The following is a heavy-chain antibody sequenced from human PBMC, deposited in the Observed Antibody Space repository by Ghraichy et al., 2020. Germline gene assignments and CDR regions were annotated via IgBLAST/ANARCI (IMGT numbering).Heavy chain of an antibody. D-gene: IGHD6-13*01. V-gene: IGHV1-2*02. CDR1: GYTFTGYY. CDR2: INPNSGGT. J-gene: IGHJ6*02. CDR3: ARDLSWVIAAAGGYGMDV. Sequence: ASVKVSCKASGYTFTGYYMHWVRQAPGQGLEWMGWINPNSGGTNYAQKFQGRVTMTRDTSISTAYMELSRLRSDDTAVYYCARDLSWVIAAAGGYGMDVWGQGTTVTVSS.